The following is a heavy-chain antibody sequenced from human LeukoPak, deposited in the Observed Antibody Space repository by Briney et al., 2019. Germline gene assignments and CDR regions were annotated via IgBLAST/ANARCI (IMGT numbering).Heavy chain of an antibody. CDR3: ARVYLYTTGWSAAYYYFMDV. D-gene: IGHD3-16*02. Sequence: GASVTVSCKASTYISSDFGISWVRLAPGGGLEWMGWVSGDNGQTNYGHKFYGRVTMTMETSTNTASMELRGLRSDVTAIYYCARVYLYTTGWSAAYYYFMDVWGKGTTVIVYS. J-gene: IGHJ6*03. CDR2: VSGDNGQT. CDR1: TYISSDFG. V-gene: IGHV1-18*01.